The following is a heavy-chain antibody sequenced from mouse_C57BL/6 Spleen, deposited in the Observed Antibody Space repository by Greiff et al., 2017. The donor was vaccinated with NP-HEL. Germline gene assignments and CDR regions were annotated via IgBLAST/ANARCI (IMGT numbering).Heavy chain of an antibody. CDR3: AIVGSYDGYYVPFAY. D-gene: IGHD2-3*01. V-gene: IGHV1-69*01. Sequence: QVQLQQPGAELVMPGASVKLSCKASGYTFTSYWMHWVKQRPGQGLEWIGEIDPSDSYTNYNQKFKGKSTLTVDKSSSTAYMQLSSLTSEDSAVYYCAIVGSYDGYYVPFAYWGQGTQVTVSA. CDR1: GYTFTSYW. J-gene: IGHJ3*01. CDR2: IDPSDSYT.